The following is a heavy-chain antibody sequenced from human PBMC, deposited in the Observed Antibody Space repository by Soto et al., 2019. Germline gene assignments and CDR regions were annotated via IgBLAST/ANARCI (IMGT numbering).Heavy chain of an antibody. CDR2: IIPIFGTA. CDR3: ARGTPHYYDSSGSTVDV. D-gene: IGHD3-22*01. V-gene: IGHV1-69*13. Sequence: SVKVSCKASGGTFSSYAISWVRQAPGQGLEWMGGIIPIFGTANYAQKFQGRVTITADESTSTAYMELSSLRSEDTAVYYCARGTPHYYDSSGSTVDVWGQGTTVIVSS. J-gene: IGHJ6*02. CDR1: GGTFSSYA.